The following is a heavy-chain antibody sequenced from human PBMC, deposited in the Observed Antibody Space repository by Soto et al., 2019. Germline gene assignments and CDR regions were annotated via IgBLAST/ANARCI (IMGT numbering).Heavy chain of an antibody. CDR2: IIPIVGTA. Sequence: QVQLVQSGAEVKKPGSSVKVSCKASGGTFSSYAISWVRQAPGRGLEWMGGIIPIVGTANYAQKFQGRVTITADESTSTGYMELSSLRSEDTAVYYCASTVSRYFYYGMDVWGQGTTVTVSS. D-gene: IGHD4-4*01. J-gene: IGHJ6*02. CDR3: ASTVSRYFYYGMDV. CDR1: GGTFSSYA. V-gene: IGHV1-69*12.